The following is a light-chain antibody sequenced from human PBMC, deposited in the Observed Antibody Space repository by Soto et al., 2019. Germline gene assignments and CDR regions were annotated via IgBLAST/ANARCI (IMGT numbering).Light chain of an antibody. J-gene: IGLJ2*01. CDR3: CSYKV. V-gene: IGLV2-23*01. CDR1: NSDVGSYNL. Sequence: QSVLTQPASVSGSPGQSITISCTGSNSDVGSYNLVSWYQQHPGKAPKLMIYEGIKRPLGVSNRFSGSTSGNTASLTISGLQAEDEADYYCCSYKVFGGGTKLTVL. CDR2: EGI.